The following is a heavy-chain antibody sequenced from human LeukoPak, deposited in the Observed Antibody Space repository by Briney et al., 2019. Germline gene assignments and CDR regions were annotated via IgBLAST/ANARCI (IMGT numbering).Heavy chain of an antibody. CDR3: ATPPCYTTVTSDY. CDR2: ISGSGGST. CDR1: GFTFRSYV. V-gene: IGHV3-23*01. Sequence: PGGSLRLSCAASGFTFRSYVMTWVRQAPGKGLEWVSAISGSGGSTYYGDSVKGRFTISRDNSKNTLYLQMNNLRAEDTAVYYCATPPCYTTVTSDYWGQGTLVTVSS. J-gene: IGHJ4*02. D-gene: IGHD4-17*01.